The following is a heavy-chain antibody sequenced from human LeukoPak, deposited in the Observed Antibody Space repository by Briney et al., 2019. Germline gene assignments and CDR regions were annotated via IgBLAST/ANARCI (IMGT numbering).Heavy chain of an antibody. CDR3: ARGRIVVASTGAFDI. J-gene: IGHJ3*02. Sequence: SETLSLTCTVSGGSISSSSYYWGWIRQPPGKGLEWIGSIYYSGGTSYSPSLNSRATISVDTSKNQISLKLNSVTAADTAVYYCARGRIVVASTGAFDIWGQGTMVPVSS. D-gene: IGHD3-22*01. CDR1: GGSISSSSYY. V-gene: IGHV4-39*07. CDR2: IYYSGGT.